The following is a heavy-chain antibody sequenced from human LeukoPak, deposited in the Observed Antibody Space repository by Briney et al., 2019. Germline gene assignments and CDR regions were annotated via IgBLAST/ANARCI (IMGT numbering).Heavy chain of an antibody. V-gene: IGHV5-51*01. J-gene: IGHJ3*02. Sequence: GESLKISCKGSGYSFTSFWIGWVRQMPGKGLEWMGVIYAGDSDTGYSPSFQGQVTISADKSISTAYLQWSSLKASDTAIYYCARLGYGAGAFDIWGQGTMVTVSS. D-gene: IGHD3-10*01. CDR2: IYAGDSDT. CDR1: GYSFTSFW. CDR3: ARLGYGAGAFDI.